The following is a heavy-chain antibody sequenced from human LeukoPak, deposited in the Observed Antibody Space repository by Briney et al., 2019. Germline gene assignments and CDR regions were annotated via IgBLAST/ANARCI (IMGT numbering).Heavy chain of an antibody. CDR1: GFTFSYYG. D-gene: IGHD6-19*01. Sequence: GGSLRLSCAASGFTFSYYGLHWVRQGPGKGLEWVAVISYDGSNKYYADSVKGRFTISRDNSKNTLYLQMDSLRAEDTAVYYCAKQCGGSDWFDAFDIWGQGTMVTVSS. J-gene: IGHJ3*02. CDR2: ISYDGSNK. CDR3: AKQCGGSDWFDAFDI. V-gene: IGHV3-30*18.